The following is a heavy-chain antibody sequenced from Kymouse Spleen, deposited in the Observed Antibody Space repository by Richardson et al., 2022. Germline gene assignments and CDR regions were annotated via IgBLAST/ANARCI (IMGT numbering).Heavy chain of an antibody. CDR3: TRQEQWLGPYYYYGMDV. D-gene: IGHD6-19*01. CDR1: GFTFSGSA. V-gene: IGHV3-73*02. Sequence: EVQLVESGGGLVQPGGSLKLSCAASGFTFSGSAMHWVRQASGKGLEWVGRIRSKANSYATAYAASVKGRFTISRDDSKNTAYLQMNSLKTEDTAVYYCTRQEQWLGPYYYYGMDVWGQGTTVTVSS. CDR2: IRSKANSYAT. J-gene: IGHJ6*02.